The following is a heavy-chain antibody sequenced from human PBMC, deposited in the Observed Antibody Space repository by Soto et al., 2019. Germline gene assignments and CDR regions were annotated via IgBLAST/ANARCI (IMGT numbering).Heavy chain of an antibody. V-gene: IGHV3-74*03. D-gene: IGHD6-19*01. CDR3: ARGAVAGQVVALFDP. CDR2: ISPDGSSA. J-gene: IGHJ5*02. CDR1: GFTHNSYW. Sequence: EVQLVESGGGLVQPGGSLRLSCAASGFTHNSYWMHWVRQAPGKGLVWVSRISPDGSSATYADSVKGRFTISRDDAKNTRYRQMNSLRVEDTAVYYCARGAVAGQVVALFDPWGQGTLVTVSS.